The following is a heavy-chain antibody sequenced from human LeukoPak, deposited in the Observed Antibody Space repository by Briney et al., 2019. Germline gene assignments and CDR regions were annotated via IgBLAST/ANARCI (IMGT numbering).Heavy chain of an antibody. J-gene: IGHJ4*02. D-gene: IGHD6-19*01. CDR3: AKGSSSGRPYYFGY. V-gene: IGHV3-23*01. Sequence: GGSLRLSCATSGFTFSSYVMSWVRQAPGKGLEWVSAISGGGHSTYYADSVKGRFTISRDISKNTLYLQMNSLRGDDTAVYYCAKGSSSGRPYYFGYWGQGTLVTVSS. CDR1: GFTFSSYV. CDR2: ISGGGHST.